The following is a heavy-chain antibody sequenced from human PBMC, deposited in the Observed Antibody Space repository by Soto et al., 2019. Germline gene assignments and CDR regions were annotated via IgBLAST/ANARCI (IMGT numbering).Heavy chain of an antibody. J-gene: IGHJ5*02. CDR3: ARTFWDIVVVPSRDPFDP. V-gene: IGHV3-11*01. D-gene: IGHD2-2*01. CDR1: GFTFSDYY. Sequence: GGSLRLSCAASGFTFSDYYMSWIRQAPGKGLEWVSYISSSGSTIYYADSVKGRFTISRDNAKNSLYLQMNSLRAEDTAVYYCARTFWDIVVVPSRDPFDPWGQGTLVTVSS. CDR2: ISSSGSTI.